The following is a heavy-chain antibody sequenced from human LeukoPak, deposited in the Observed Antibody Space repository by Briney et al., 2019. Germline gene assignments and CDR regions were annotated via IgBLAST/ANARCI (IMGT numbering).Heavy chain of an antibody. D-gene: IGHD3-9*01. CDR2: ISAYNGNT. V-gene: IGHV1-18*01. CDR3: ARDDDILTGKGVDY. J-gene: IGHJ4*02. Sequence: ASVKVSCKASGYTFTSYGISWVRQAPGQGLEWMGWISAYNGNTNYAQKLQGRVTMTTDTSTSTAYTELRSLRSDDTAVYYCARDDDILTGKGVDYWGQGTLVTVSS. CDR1: GYTFTSYG.